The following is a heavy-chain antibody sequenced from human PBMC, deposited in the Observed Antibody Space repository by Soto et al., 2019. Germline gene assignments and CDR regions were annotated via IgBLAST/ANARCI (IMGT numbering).Heavy chain of an antibody. V-gene: IGHV4-39*01. Sequence: QLQLQESGPGLVKPSETLSLTCTVSGGSISSSSYYWGWIRQPPGKGLEWIGSIYYSGSTYYNPSLKTRATSSVDTSKNQFSLKLSFVTSAHTAVYYCASHAVHSSGFTDYWGQGTLVTVSS. CDR3: ASHAVHSSGFTDY. J-gene: IGHJ4*02. D-gene: IGHD6-19*01. CDR2: IYYSGST. CDR1: GGSISSSSYY.